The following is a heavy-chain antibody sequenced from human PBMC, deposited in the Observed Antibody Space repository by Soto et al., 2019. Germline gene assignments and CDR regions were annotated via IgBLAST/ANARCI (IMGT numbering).Heavy chain of an antibody. CDR1: RGSVSSQTHF. CDR3: VREDMSLTYYFDA. J-gene: IGHJ4*02. Sequence: QVQLQESGPGLLKPSETLSLTCTVTRGSVSSQTHFWTWIRQPPGKGLEWIGYKYYSGISNYNPSLQSRITISVDTSKNQFSLRLTSVTAAATAVYLCVREDMSLTYYFDAWGQGALVTASS. CDR2: KYYSGIS. V-gene: IGHV4-61*01. D-gene: IGHD2-15*01.